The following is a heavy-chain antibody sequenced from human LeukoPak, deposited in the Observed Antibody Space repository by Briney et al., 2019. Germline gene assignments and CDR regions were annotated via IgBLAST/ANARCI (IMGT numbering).Heavy chain of an antibody. CDR2: ISAYNGNT. V-gene: IGHV1-18*01. Sequence: GASVKVSCKASGYTFTSYGISWVRQAPGQGLEWMGWISAYNGNTNYAQKLQGRVTMTTDTSTSTAHMELRSLRSDATAVYYCARSFWFGEFLDYWGQGTLVTVSS. J-gene: IGHJ4*02. CDR1: GYTFTSYG. D-gene: IGHD3-10*01. CDR3: ARSFWFGEFLDY.